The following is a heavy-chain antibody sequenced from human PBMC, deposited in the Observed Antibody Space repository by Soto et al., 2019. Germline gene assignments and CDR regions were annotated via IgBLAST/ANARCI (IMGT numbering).Heavy chain of an antibody. CDR2: IHPGDSDT. CDR1: GYSFSSYW. CDR3: ARSPTATLTSHFDY. J-gene: IGHJ4*01. Sequence: GESLKISCKGSGYSFSSYWIGWVRQMSGKGLEWMGIIHPGDSDTRYNPSFQGQVTISVDRSITTAYLQWSSLKASDTAMYFCARSPTATLTSHFDYWGHGTLVTVSS. V-gene: IGHV5-51*01. D-gene: IGHD5-18*01.